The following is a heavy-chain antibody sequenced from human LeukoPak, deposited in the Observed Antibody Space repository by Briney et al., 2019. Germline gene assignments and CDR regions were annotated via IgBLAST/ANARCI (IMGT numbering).Heavy chain of an antibody. V-gene: IGHV1-69*05. CDR3: ARHVREQQWLVPVY. D-gene: IGHD6-19*01. Sequence: GASVKVSCKASGGTFSSYAISWVRQAPGQGLEWMGGIIPIFGTANYAQKLQGRVTMTTDTSTSTAYMELRSLRSDDTAVYYCARHVREQQWLVPVYWGQGTLVTVSS. CDR1: GGTFSSYA. J-gene: IGHJ4*02. CDR2: IIPIFGTA.